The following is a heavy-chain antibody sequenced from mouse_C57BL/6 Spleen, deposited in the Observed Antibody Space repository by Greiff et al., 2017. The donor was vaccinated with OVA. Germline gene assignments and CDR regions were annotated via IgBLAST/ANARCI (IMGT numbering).Heavy chain of an antibody. J-gene: IGHJ2*01. CDR1: GYSITSGYY. Sequence: ESGPGLVKPSQSLSLTCSVTGYSITSGYYWNWIRHFPGNKLEWMGFISYDGSNNYNPSLKNRISITRDTSKNQFFLKLNSVTTEDAATYYCARDGGYYFDYWGQGTTLTVSS. CDR2: ISYDGSN. V-gene: IGHV3-6*01. CDR3: ARDGGYYFDY.